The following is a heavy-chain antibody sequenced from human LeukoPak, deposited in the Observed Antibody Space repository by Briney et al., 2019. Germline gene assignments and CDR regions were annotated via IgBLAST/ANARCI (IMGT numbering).Heavy chain of an antibody. CDR3: ARDYGRSGSYRWFDP. CDR1: GFTFSSYA. Sequence: GGSLRLSCAASGFTFSSYAMHWVRQAPGKGLEWVAVISYDGSNKYYADSVEGRFTISRDNSKYTLYLQMNSLRAEDTAVYYCARDYGRSGSYRWFDPWGQGTLVTVSS. V-gene: IGHV3-30-3*01. D-gene: IGHD1-26*01. J-gene: IGHJ5*02. CDR2: ISYDGSNK.